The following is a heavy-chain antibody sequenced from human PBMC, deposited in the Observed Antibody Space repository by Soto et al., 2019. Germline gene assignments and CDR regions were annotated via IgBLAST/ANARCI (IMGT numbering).Heavy chain of an antibody. D-gene: IGHD3-16*02. V-gene: IGHV4-34*01. J-gene: IGHJ4*02. Sequence: SETLSVTCAVYGGSFSGYYWSWIRQPPWKGLVWIGEINHSGSTNYNPSLKSRVTISVDTSKNQFSLKLSSVTAADTAVYYCARGGIGSDYIRGSSRPQSYSDYWGQGTLVNVS. CDR2: INHSGST. CDR1: GGSFSGYY. CDR3: ARGGIGSDYIRGSSRPQSYSDY.